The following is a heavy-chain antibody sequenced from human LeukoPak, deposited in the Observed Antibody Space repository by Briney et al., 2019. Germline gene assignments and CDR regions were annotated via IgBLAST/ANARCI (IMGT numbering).Heavy chain of an antibody. CDR2: IYYSGST. Sequence: SETLSLTCSVSGGSMSGYYWSWIRQPPGKGLEWIGYIYYSGSTNYNPSLKSRVTISVDTSKNQFSLKLSSVTAADTAVYYCARGSGYDSMAFDYWGQGTLVTVSS. J-gene: IGHJ4*02. D-gene: IGHD5-12*01. CDR3: ARGSGYDSMAFDY. V-gene: IGHV4-59*08. CDR1: GGSMSGYY.